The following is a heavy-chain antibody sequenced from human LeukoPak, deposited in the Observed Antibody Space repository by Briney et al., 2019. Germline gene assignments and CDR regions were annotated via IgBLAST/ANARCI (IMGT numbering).Heavy chain of an antibody. J-gene: IGHJ4*01. D-gene: IGHD1-14*01. Sequence: GGSLRLSCTASRLTFSTSGFNWVRQAPGKGLEWVASIGPTGSDRYHADSIKGRFTISRDNANNFLYLQMNSLRAEETAVYYCATKTNGRPYDHWGQGTLLTGSS. V-gene: IGHV3-21*06. CDR3: ATKTNGRPYDH. CDR2: IGPTGSDR. CDR1: RLTFSTSG.